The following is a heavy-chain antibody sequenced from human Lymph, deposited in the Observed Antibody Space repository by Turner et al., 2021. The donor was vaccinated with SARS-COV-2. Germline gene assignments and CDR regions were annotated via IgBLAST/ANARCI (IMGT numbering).Heavy chain of an antibody. D-gene: IGHD5-18*01. Sequence: QVQLQESGPGLVTPSEPLSLTCTVSGGSVTSSSYYWGWIRQPPGKGREWIGNIYSSGSTYYNPSLKSRVTISVDTSKNQFSLKLSSVTAADTAVYYCARQGWLRGYFDYWSQGTLVTVSS. CDR1: GGSVTSSSYY. J-gene: IGHJ4*02. CDR2: IYSSGST. CDR3: ARQGWLRGYFDY. V-gene: IGHV4-39*01.